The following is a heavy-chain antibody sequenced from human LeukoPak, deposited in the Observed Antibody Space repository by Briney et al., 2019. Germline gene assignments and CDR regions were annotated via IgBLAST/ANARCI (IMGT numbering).Heavy chain of an antibody. V-gene: IGHV1-18*01. D-gene: IGHD3-3*01. CDR2: ISAYNGNT. CDR1: GYTFTSYG. Sequence: ASVQVSCKASGYTFTSYGISWVRQAARQGLEGMGWISAYNGNTNYAQKLQGRVTMTTDTSTSTAYMELRSLRSDDTAVYYCARGSLGIVGVENDDYWGQGTLVTVSS. CDR3: ARGSLGIVGVENDDY. J-gene: IGHJ4*02.